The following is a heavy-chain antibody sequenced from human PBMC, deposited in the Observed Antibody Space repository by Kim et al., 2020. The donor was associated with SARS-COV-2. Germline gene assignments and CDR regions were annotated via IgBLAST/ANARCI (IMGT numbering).Heavy chain of an antibody. Sequence: YNVDSVRGRLTNSRDNAKTSQYLQKNSLRVEDTAVYYCARLRGSSTEFDYWGQGTLVTVSS. V-gene: IGHV3-7*03. D-gene: IGHD2-2*01. CDR3: ARLRGSSTEFDY. J-gene: IGHJ4*02.